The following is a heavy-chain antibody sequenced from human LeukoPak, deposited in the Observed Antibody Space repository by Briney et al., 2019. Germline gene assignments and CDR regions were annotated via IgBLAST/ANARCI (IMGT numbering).Heavy chain of an antibody. J-gene: IGHJ4*02. CDR2: ISGSGGST. Sequence: PGGSLRLSCAASGFTLSSYAMSWVRQAPGKGLEWVSAISGSGGSTYYADSVKGRFTISRDNSKNTLYLQMNSLRAEDTAVYYCAKDGLRYFDWLLYFDYWGQGTLVTVSS. V-gene: IGHV3-23*01. D-gene: IGHD3-9*01. CDR1: GFTLSSYA. CDR3: AKDGLRYFDWLLYFDY.